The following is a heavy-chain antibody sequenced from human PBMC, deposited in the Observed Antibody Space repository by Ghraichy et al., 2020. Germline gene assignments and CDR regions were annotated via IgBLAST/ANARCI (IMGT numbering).Heavy chain of an antibody. J-gene: IGHJ4*02. Sequence: GESLNISCAASGFTFSSYAMSWVRQAPGKGLEWVSAISGSGGSTYYADSVKGRFTISRDNSKNTLYLQMNSLRAEDTAVYYCAKSGGGSYFFPFDYWGQGTLVTVSS. CDR1: GFTFSSYA. D-gene: IGHD1-26*01. CDR3: AKSGGGSYFFPFDY. V-gene: IGHV3-23*01. CDR2: ISGSGGST.